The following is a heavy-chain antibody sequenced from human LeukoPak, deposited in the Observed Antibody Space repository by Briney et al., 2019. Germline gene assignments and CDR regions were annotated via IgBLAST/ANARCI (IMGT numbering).Heavy chain of an antibody. CDR2: INPSGGST. CDR1: GYTFTSYY. Sequence: ASVNVSCKASGYTFTSYYMHWVRQAPGQGREWMGIINPSGGSTSYAQKFQGRVTMTRDTSTSTVYMELSSLRSEDTAVYYCARDQRYQGGSGSYNYAYYFDYWGQGTLDTVSS. J-gene: IGHJ4*02. CDR3: ARDQRYQGGSGSYNYAYYFDY. V-gene: IGHV1-46*01. D-gene: IGHD3-10*01.